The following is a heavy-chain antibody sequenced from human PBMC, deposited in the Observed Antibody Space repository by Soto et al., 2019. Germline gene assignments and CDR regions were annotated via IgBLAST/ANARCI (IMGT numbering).Heavy chain of an antibody. Sequence: GGSLRLSCAASGFTFSSYGMHWVRQAPGKGLEWVAVIWYDGSNKYYADSVKGRFTISRDNSKNTLYLQMNSLRAEDTAVYYCARDRPERSEVGATNVGYYYYGMDVWGQGTTVTVSS. V-gene: IGHV3-33*01. D-gene: IGHD1-26*01. CDR3: ARDRPERSEVGATNVGYYYYGMDV. CDR1: GFTFSSYG. CDR2: IWYDGSNK. J-gene: IGHJ6*02.